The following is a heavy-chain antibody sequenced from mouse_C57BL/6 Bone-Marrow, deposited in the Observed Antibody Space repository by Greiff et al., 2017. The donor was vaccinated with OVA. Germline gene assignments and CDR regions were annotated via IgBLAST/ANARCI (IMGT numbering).Heavy chain of an antibody. CDR1: GFPFLVSS. D-gene: IGHD3-1*01. V-gene: IGHV7-4*01. CDR2: IRNKANGYTT. CDR3: VKAVGYPGFAY. Sequence: EVMLVESGGGLVQPGASLRLSCPASGFPFLVSSLTWFRHPPGKAPEGLALIRNKANGYTTEYTASVKGRFTISRDNSQNILYLQMNTLRAEDSATYYCVKAVGYPGFAYWGQGTLVTVSA. J-gene: IGHJ3*01.